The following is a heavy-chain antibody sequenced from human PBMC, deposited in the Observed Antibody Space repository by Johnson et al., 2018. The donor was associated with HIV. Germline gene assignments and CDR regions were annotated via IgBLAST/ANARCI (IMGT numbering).Heavy chain of an antibody. Sequence: VLLVESGGCLVQPGWSLRLSCVASGFTFRSYWMTWVRQAPGKGLEWVANIKEDGSEKNYVDSVKGRFTISRDNANNSLYLQMNSLRAEDTAVYYCARDAHFWVQGLARWPDVFDIWGQGTMVTVSS. D-gene: IGHD3-10*01. CDR2: IKEDGSEK. J-gene: IGHJ3*02. CDR3: ARDAHFWVQGLARWPDVFDI. CDR1: GFTFRSYW. V-gene: IGHV3-7*05.